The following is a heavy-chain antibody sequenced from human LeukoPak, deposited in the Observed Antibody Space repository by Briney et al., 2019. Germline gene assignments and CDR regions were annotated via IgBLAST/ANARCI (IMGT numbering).Heavy chain of an antibody. J-gene: IGHJ4*02. V-gene: IGHV3-15*01. Sequence: GGSLRLSCAASGFTFSSAWMTWVRQAPGKGMEWVGRIKGKTDGGTPDYAAPVKGRFTISRDHSEDTLYLQMNSLKTEDTAVYYCILAAAGPAYWGQGALVTVSS. CDR2: IKGKTDGGTP. CDR1: GFTFSSAW. CDR3: ILAAAGPAY. D-gene: IGHD6-13*01.